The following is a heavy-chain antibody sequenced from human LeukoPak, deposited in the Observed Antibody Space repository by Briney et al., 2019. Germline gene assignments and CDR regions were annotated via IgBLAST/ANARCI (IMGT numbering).Heavy chain of an antibody. Sequence: GGSLRLSCAASGFTFSDYYMSWIRQAPGKGLEWVSSISSSSSYIYYADSVKGRFTISRDNAKNSLYLQMNSLRAEDTAVYYCARVRKLELRYWGQGTLVTVSS. CDR1: GFTFSDYY. CDR2: ISSSSSYI. V-gene: IGHV3-11*06. CDR3: ARVRKLELRY. J-gene: IGHJ4*02. D-gene: IGHD1-7*01.